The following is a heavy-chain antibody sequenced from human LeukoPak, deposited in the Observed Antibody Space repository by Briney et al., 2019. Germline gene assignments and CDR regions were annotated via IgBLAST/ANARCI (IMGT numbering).Heavy chain of an antibody. Sequence: ASVKVSCKASGYTFTTYGITWVRQAPGQGPEWMGWISAYNGNTKYAEKFQGRVTLTTDTFSSTAYMELTSLRSDDSAIYYCARSWGPASGNYYFYGMDVWGQGTTVTVSS. CDR2: ISAYNGNT. J-gene: IGHJ6*02. D-gene: IGHD3-16*01. V-gene: IGHV1-18*01. CDR3: ARSWGPASGNYYFYGMDV. CDR1: GYTFTTYG.